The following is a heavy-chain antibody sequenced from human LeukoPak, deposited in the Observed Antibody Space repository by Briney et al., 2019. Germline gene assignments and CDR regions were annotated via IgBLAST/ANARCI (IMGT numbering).Heavy chain of an antibody. V-gene: IGHV3-7*03. D-gene: IGHD6-6*01. CDR2: TKQDGSEK. CDR1: GFTFDKYW. CDR3: ASAGGDSRSPLPFYY. Sequence: GGSLRLSCAASGFTFDKYWMSWVRQAPGKGLEWVANTKQDGSEKYYVDSVKGRFTISRDNAENSLFLQMNSLRAEDTAVYFCASAGGDSRSPLPFYYWGQGTLVTVSS. J-gene: IGHJ4*02.